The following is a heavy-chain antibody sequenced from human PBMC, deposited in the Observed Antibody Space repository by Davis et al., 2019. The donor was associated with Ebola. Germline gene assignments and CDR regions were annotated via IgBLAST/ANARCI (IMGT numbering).Heavy chain of an antibody. CDR1: GFTFTNYA. V-gene: IGHV3-23*01. J-gene: IGHJ4*02. CDR3: AKLPWASVPDYFDY. Sequence: PGGSLRLSCAASGFTFTNYAMSWVRQAPGKGLEWVSTVSGSGGSTYDADSVKGRFTISRDNSKNTLYLQMHSLRAEDTAVYYCAKLPWASVPDYFDYWGQGTLVTVSS. CDR2: VSGSGGST. D-gene: IGHD1-26*01.